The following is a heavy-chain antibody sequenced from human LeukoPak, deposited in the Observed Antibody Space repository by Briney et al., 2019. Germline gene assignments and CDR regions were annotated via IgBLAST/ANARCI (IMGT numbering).Heavy chain of an antibody. J-gene: IGHJ4*02. CDR1: GGSISSYY. D-gene: IGHD3-16*01. Sequence: SETLSLTCTVSGGSISSYYWSWIRQPPGKGLEWIGYIYYSGSTNYNPSLKSRVTISVDTSKNQFSLKLSSVTAADTAVYYCARWGESRYFNYWGQGTLVTVAS. CDR3: ARWGESRYFNY. CDR2: IYYSGST. V-gene: IGHV4-59*08.